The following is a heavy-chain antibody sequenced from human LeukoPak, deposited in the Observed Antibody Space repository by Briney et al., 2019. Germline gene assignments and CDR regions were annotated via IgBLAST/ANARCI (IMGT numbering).Heavy chain of an antibody. J-gene: IGHJ4*02. V-gene: IGHV3-7*01. CDR3: VRIMEIYSSNIILEY. CDR2: INEEGSQT. CDR1: GFTFNNYW. Sequence: PGGSLRLSCAASGFTFNNYWMSWVRQAPGKGLEWVATINEEGSQTYYLDSVKGRFTMSRDNARNSLYLQMNSLRADDTAVYYCVRIMEIYSSNIILEYWGQGTPVTVSS. D-gene: IGHD6-13*01.